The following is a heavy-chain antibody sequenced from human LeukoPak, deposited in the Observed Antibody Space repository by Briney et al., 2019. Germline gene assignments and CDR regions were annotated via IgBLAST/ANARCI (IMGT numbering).Heavy chain of an antibody. J-gene: IGHJ6*02. CDR2: ISSSSSYI. V-gene: IGHV3-21*01. CDR1: GFTFSSYS. D-gene: IGHD6-19*01. CDR3: ARDLDSSGWFYGMDV. Sequence: GSLRLSCAASGFTFSSYSMNWVRQAPGKGLEWVSSISSSSSYIYYADSVKGRFTISRDNAKNSLYLQMNSLRAEDTAVYYCARDLDSSGWFYGMDVWGQGTTVTVSS.